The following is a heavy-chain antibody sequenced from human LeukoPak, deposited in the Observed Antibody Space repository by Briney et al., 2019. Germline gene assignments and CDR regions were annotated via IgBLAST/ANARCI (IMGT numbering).Heavy chain of an antibody. CDR3: AKGMGGIVVVPAAITYYMDV. Sequence: PGGSLRLSCAASGFTFSSYGMHWVRQAPGKGLEWVAFIRYDGSNKYYADSVKGRFTISRDNSKNTLYLQMNSLRAEDTAVYYCAKGMGGIVVVPAAITYYMDVWGKGTTVTVSS. CDR2: IRYDGSNK. CDR1: GFTFSSYG. D-gene: IGHD2-2*02. J-gene: IGHJ6*03. V-gene: IGHV3-30*02.